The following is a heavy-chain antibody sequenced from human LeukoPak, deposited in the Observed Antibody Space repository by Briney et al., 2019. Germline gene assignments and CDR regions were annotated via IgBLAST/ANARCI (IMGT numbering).Heavy chain of an antibody. J-gene: IGHJ4*02. D-gene: IGHD5-18*01. CDR2: IDPSDSET. CDR3: ARQTAMGRSGDY. V-gene: IGHV5-51*01. Sequence: GESLKISCKASGYSFTSYWSGWVRQMPGKGLEWMGIIDPSDSETRYTPSFQGQVTISVDKSLTTADLQWNSLKAPDTATYYCARQTAMGRSGDYWGQGTLVTVSS. CDR1: GYSFTSYW.